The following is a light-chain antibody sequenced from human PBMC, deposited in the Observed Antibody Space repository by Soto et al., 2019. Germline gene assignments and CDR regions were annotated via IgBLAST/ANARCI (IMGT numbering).Light chain of an antibody. J-gene: IGKJ5*01. V-gene: IGKV3-15*01. Sequence: ETVLTQSPATLSLSPGERATLSCRASESVSNSLAWYQHKPGQAPTLLIYGASTRAPGVPARFSGSGSATEFTLTISSLQSEDFAVYYCQQYEDWPPITFGQGTRLEIK. CDR3: QQYEDWPPIT. CDR2: GAS. CDR1: ESVSNS.